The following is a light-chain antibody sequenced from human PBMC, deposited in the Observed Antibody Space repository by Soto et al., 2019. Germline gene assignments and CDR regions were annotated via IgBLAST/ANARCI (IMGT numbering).Light chain of an antibody. CDR1: QSLSGY. Sequence: DIQMTQSPSSLSASVGDRVTITCRASQSLSGYLNWYQQKPGEAPKLLIYVASSLQSGVPSRFSGSGSGTDFTLTISSLQPEDFATYYCQQFNNYPITFVQGTRL. J-gene: IGKJ5*01. CDR2: VAS. CDR3: QQFNNYPIT. V-gene: IGKV1-39*01.